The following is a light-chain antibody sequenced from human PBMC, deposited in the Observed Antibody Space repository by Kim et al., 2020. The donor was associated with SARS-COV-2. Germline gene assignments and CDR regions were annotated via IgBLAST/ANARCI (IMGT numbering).Light chain of an antibody. Sequence: SSELTQDPAVSVALGQTVRITCQGDSLRSYYASWYQQKPGQAPVLVTYGKNNRPSGIPDRFSGPSPGNTASLTIPGAQAEDEADYYCNSRDSSGNHVVFG. CDR2: GKN. CDR1: SLRSYY. J-gene: IGLJ2*01. CDR3: NSRDSSGNHVV. V-gene: IGLV3-19*01.